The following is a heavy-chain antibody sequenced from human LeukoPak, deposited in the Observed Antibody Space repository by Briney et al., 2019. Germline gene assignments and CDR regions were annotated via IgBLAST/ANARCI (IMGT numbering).Heavy chain of an antibody. J-gene: IGHJ4*02. CDR2: VSGDGRDT. CDR1: TLNFIKYG. CDR3: ARDQGCSSTSCYTGLGY. Sequence: GGSLRLSGSTSTLNFIKYGLSWFGQAPGKALKGVPSVSGDGRDTQYAASVKGRFTISRDNAKNSLYLQMNSLRAEDTAVYYCARDQGCSSTSCYTGLGYWGQGTLVTVSS. D-gene: IGHD2-2*02. V-gene: IGHV3-21*01.